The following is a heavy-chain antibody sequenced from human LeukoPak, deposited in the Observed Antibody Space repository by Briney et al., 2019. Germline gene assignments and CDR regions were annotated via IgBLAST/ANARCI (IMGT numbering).Heavy chain of an antibody. CDR3: AKGRAVTQEWVEFEP. D-gene: IGHD4-17*01. CDR2: IRDSGET. J-gene: IGHJ5*02. V-gene: IGHV3-66*02. Sequence: GGSLRLSCAGSGFSVSNYYMSWVRQAPGKGLEWVSLIRDSGETFYADSVKGRFTISRDNSKNTMYLQMNRLRVDDTAVYFFAKGRAVTQEWVEFEPWGQGTLVTVSS. CDR1: GFSVSNYY.